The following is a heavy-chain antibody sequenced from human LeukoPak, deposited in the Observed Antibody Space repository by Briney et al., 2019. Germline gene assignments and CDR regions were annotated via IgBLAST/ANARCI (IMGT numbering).Heavy chain of an antibody. CDR1: GGSFSGYY. J-gene: IGHJ4*02. CDR2: INYSGST. CDR3: ARGVCSDGSCYSEWNY. V-gene: IGHV4-34*01. D-gene: IGHD2-15*01. Sequence: PSETLSLTCAVYGGSFSGYYWSWIRQPPGKGLEWIGEINYSGSTNYNPSLKSRVTISVDTSKNQFSLKLSSVTAADTAVYYCARGVCSDGSCYSEWNYWGQGTLVTVSS.